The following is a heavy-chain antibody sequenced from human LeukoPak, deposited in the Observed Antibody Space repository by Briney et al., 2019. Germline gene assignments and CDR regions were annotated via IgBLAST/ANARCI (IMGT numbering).Heavy chain of an antibody. CDR1: GYTFTGYY. Sequence: LRASVKVSCKASGYTFTGYYMHWVRQAPGQGLEWMGWINPNSGGTNYAQKFQGRVTMTRDTSISTAYMELSRLRSDDTAVYYCARAGQVRAAPADYWGQGTLVTVSS. V-gene: IGHV1-2*02. D-gene: IGHD6-13*01. CDR2: INPNSGGT. J-gene: IGHJ4*02. CDR3: ARAGQVRAAPADY.